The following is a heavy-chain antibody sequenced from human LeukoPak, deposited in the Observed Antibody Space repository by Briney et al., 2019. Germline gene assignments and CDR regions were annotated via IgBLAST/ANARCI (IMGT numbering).Heavy chain of an antibody. V-gene: IGHV4-39*07. CDR1: GGSISSGGYY. CDR3: ARITIAAATPWYFQH. D-gene: IGHD6-13*01. Sequence: SETLSLTCTVSGGSISSGGYYWSWIRQPPGKGLEWIGSIYYSGGTYYNPSLKSRVTISVDTSKNQFSLKLSSVTAADTAVYYCARITIAAATPWYFQHWGQGTLVTVSS. J-gene: IGHJ1*01. CDR2: IYYSGGT.